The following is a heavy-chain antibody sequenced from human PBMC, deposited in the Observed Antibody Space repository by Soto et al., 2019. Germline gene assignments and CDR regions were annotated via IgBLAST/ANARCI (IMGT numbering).Heavy chain of an antibody. CDR1: GGSISSGGYY. V-gene: IGHV4-31*03. CDR3: AREITMLVVV. D-gene: IGHD3-22*01. Sequence: SETLSLTCTVSGGSISSGGYYWSWIRQHPGKGLEWIGYIYYSGSTYYNPSLKSRVTISVDTSKNQFSLKLSSVTAADTAVYYCAREITMLVVVWGQGTLVTVSS. CDR2: IYYSGST. J-gene: IGHJ4*02.